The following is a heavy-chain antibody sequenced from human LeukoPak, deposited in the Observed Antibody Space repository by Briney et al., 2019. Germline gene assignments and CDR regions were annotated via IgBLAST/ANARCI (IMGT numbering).Heavy chain of an antibody. CDR2: INPSGGST. Sequence: GASVKVSCKASGYTFSDYYIHWVRVAPGQGLEWMGFINPSGGSTSYAQKFQGRVTMTRDTSTSAVYMELSSLRSEDTAMYYCARNVGSGLDYWGQGTLVAVSS. D-gene: IGHD1-26*01. V-gene: IGHV1-46*01. J-gene: IGHJ4*02. CDR3: ARNVGSGLDY. CDR1: GYTFSDYY.